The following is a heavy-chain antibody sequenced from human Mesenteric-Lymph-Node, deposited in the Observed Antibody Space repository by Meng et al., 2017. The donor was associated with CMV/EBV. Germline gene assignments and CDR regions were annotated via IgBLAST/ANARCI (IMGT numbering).Heavy chain of an antibody. J-gene: IGHJ4*02. D-gene: IGHD3-3*02. CDR3: ARIHFWSGYSDFDY. CDR1: GFSLNNTRMG. Sequence: SGPTLVKPPATLTLTCSVSGFSLNNTRMGVSWIRQPPGKALEWLAHIFSNDEKSYSTSLKNRLTISKDTSRSHVVLTMTNMDPMDTATYYCARIHFWSGYSDFDYWGQGTLVTVSS. CDR2: IFSNDEK. V-gene: IGHV2-26*01.